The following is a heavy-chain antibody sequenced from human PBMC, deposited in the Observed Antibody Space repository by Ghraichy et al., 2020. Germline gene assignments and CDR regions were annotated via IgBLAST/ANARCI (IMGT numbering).Heavy chain of an antibody. V-gene: IGHV1-69*02. D-gene: IGHD5-24*01. Sequence: SVKVSCKASGGTFSSYTISWVRQAPGQGLEWMGRIIPILGIANYAQKFQGRVTITADKSTSTAYMELSSLRSEDTAVYYCAHHGEGYGGELDYWGQGTLVTVSS. CDR1: GGTFSSYT. CDR3: AHHGEGYGGELDY. J-gene: IGHJ4*02. CDR2: IIPILGIA.